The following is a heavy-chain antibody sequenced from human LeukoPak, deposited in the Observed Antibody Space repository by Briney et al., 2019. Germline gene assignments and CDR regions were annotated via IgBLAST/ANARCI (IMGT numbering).Heavy chain of an antibody. D-gene: IGHD6-13*01. CDR2: ISGSGGST. J-gene: IGHJ4*02. CDR1: GFTFSSYA. V-gene: IGHV3-23*01. CDR3: AKSSSWYEGRYYFDC. Sequence: GGSLRLSCAASGFTFSSYAMSWVRQAPGKGLEWVSAISGSGGSTYYADSVKGRFTISRDNSKNTLYLQMNSLRAEDTAVYYCAKSSSWYEGRYYFDCWGQGTLVTVSS.